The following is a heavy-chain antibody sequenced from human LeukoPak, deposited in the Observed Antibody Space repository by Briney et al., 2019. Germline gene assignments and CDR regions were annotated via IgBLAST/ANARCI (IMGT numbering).Heavy chain of an antibody. J-gene: IGHJ3*02. CDR3: AKDQTGTGIGAFDI. CDR2: IKQDGSEK. Sequence: GGSLRLSCAASGFTFSSYWMSWVRQAPGKGLEWVANIKQDGSEKYYVDSVKGRFTISRDNAKNSLYLQMNSLRAEDTAVYYCAKDQTGTGIGAFDIWGQGTMVTVSS. D-gene: IGHD7-27*01. CDR1: GFTFSSYW. V-gene: IGHV3-7*01.